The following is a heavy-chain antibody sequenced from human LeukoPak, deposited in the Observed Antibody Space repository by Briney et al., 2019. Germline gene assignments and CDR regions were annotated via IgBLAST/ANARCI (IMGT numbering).Heavy chain of an antibody. CDR1: GFTFSSYP. J-gene: IGHJ4*02. CDR2: SSGSGGST. V-gene: IGHV3-23*01. Sequence: PGVSLRLSCAASGFTFSSYPMSWVRQAPGKGLEWVSASSGSGGSTYYADSVKGLFTVSRDNSKNTLYLQMNSLRAEDTAVYYCAKEMVRGVKESYWGQGTLVTVSS. D-gene: IGHD3-10*01. CDR3: AKEMVRGVKESY.